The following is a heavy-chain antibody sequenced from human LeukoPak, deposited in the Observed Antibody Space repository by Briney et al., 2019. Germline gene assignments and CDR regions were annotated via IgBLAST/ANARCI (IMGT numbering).Heavy chain of an antibody. D-gene: IGHD5-24*01. Sequence: SVKVSCKASGGTFSSYAISWVRQAPGQGLEWMGGIIPIFGTANYAQKFQGRVTITADESTSTAYMELSSLRSEDTAVYYCAGSRDGYNGFDYWGQGTLVTVSS. V-gene: IGHV1-69*13. CDR2: IIPIFGTA. CDR3: AGSRDGYNGFDY. J-gene: IGHJ4*02. CDR1: GGTFSSYA.